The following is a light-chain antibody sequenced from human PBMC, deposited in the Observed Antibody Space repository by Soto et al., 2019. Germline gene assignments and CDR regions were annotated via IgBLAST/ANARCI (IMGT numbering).Light chain of an antibody. CDR3: QQYKCYFIS. J-gene: IGKJ4*01. Sequence: DIQMTQSPSTLSASVGDRVTITCRASESISGWLAWYQQKPGKAPKLLIYDASSLESGVTSRFSGSGSGTEFTLTISRLQPDDVGSYHCQQYKCYFISFGGRNKVQIK. V-gene: IGKV1-5*01. CDR1: ESISGW. CDR2: DAS.